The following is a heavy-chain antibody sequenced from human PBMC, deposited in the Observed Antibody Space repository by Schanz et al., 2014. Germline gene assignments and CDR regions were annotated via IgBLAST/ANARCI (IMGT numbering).Heavy chain of an antibody. D-gene: IGHD6-19*01. J-gene: IGHJ4*02. CDR3: TTETIAMAGTFSI. CDR2: INTNTGNP. Sequence: QVHLVQSGSELKKPGASVKVSCKASGYNFTTYTMNWVRQAPGQGLAWMGWINTNTGNPMYAQGFTGRFVFSLDTSVSTAYLQISSLKAEDTAAYYCTTETIAMAGTFSIWGQGTLVTVSS. V-gene: IGHV7-4-1*02. CDR1: GYNFTTYT.